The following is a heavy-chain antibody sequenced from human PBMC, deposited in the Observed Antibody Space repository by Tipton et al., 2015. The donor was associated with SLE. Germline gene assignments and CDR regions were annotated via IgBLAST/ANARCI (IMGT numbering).Heavy chain of an antibody. Sequence: RSLRLSCAASGFTFSGYGMHWVRQAPGKGLEWVAVIWYDGSNKYYADSVKGRFTISRDNSKNTLYLQMNSLRAEDTAVYYCARGLRGPHFDSWGQGTLVTVSS. CDR1: GFTFSGYG. D-gene: IGHD2-15*01. CDR2: IWYDGSNK. CDR3: ARGLRGPHFDS. J-gene: IGHJ4*02. V-gene: IGHV3-33*08.